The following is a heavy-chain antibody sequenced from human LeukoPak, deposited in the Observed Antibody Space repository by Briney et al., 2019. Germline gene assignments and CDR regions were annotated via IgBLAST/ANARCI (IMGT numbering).Heavy chain of an antibody. D-gene: IGHD3-3*01. CDR1: GGSISSSGYY. Sequence: SETLSLTCTVSGGSISSSGYYWGWIRQPPGKGLEWIGSIYYSGSTYYNPSLKSRVTISVDTSKNQFSLKLSSVTAADTAVYYCARLTIFGVVTNDYWGQGTLVTVSS. CDR3: ARLTIFGVVTNDY. V-gene: IGHV4-39*01. CDR2: IYYSGST. J-gene: IGHJ4*02.